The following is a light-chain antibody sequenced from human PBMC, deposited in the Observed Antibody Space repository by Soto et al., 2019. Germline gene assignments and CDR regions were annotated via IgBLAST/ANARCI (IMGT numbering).Light chain of an antibody. V-gene: IGKV1D-8*01. CDR1: QGISNY. J-gene: IGKJ2*02. Sequence: VIWMTQSPSLLSASTGDRVTISSRISQGISNYLAWYQQNPGKAPEPLIYAASTLQSGVPSRFSGSGSGTDFTLTSSRLQSEDFATYDFQQYYSFHRTFGQGTKLEIK. CDR2: AAS. CDR3: QQYYSFHRT.